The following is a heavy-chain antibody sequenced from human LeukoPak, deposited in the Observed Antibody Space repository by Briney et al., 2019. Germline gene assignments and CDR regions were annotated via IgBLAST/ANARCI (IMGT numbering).Heavy chain of an antibody. CDR2: INPNSGGT. V-gene: IGHV1-2*02. CDR3: ARLGTNNWFDP. CDR1: GYTFTSYG. J-gene: IGHJ5*02. Sequence: GASVKVSCKASGYTFTSYGISWVRQAPGQGLEWMGWINPNSGGTNYAQKFQGRVTMTRDTSISTAYMELSRLRSDDTAVYYCARLGTNNWFDPWGQGTLVTVSS. D-gene: IGHD1/OR15-1a*01.